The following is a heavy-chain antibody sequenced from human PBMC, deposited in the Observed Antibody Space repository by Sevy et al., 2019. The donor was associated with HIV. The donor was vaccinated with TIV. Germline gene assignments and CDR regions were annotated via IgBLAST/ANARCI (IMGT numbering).Heavy chain of an antibody. Sequence: SGPTLVKPTQTLTLTCTFSGFSLSTAGVGVGWIRQPPGKALECLALIYWDEDKRYRTSLRSRLTINKDTSKNQVVLTMTNMDPVDTATYYCVHSRMRGNGMDVWGQRTTVTVSS. V-gene: IGHV2-5*02. CDR1: GFSLSTAGVG. J-gene: IGHJ6*02. CDR3: VHSRMRGNGMDV. CDR2: IYWDEDK.